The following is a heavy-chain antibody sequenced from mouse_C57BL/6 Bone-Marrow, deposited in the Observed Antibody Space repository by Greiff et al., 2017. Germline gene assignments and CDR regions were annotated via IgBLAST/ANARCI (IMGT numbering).Heavy chain of an antibody. J-gene: IGHJ3*01. D-gene: IGHD2-5*01. CDR3: TRPPIDDSNWFTY. CDR2: IYPGNSDT. Sequence: VQLQQSGTVLARPGASVKMSCKTSGYTFTSYWMHWVQQRPGEGLEWIGAIYPGNSDTSYNQKFKGKAILTAVTSASAAYMELSSLTNADSAVYYWTRPPIDDSNWFTYWGQGTLVTVSA. CDR1: GYTFTSYW. V-gene: IGHV1-5*01.